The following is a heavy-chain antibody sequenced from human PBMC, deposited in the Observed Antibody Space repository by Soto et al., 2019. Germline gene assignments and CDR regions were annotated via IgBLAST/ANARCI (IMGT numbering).Heavy chain of an antibody. D-gene: IGHD1-26*01. J-gene: IGHJ4*02. V-gene: IGHV1-69*02. CDR2: IIPILGIA. Sequence: QVQLVQSGAEVKKPGSSVKVSCKASGGTFSSYTISWVRQAPGQGLEWMGRIIPILGIAKYAQKLQGTVTITADKSTSTAYMELSSLRSEDTAVYYCARALTVGATVDYWGQGTLVTVSS. CDR1: GGTFSSYT. CDR3: ARALTVGATVDY.